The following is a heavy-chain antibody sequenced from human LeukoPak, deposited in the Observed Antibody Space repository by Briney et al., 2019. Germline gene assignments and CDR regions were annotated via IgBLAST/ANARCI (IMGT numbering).Heavy chain of an antibody. D-gene: IGHD2-21*01. J-gene: IGHJ4*02. CDR3: ARDAYAYCGGDCYNFDY. Sequence: ASVKVSCKVSGYTLTELSMHWVRQAPGQGLEWMGWISAYNGNTNYAQKLQGRVTMTTDTSTSTAYMELRSLRSDDTAVYYCARDAYAYCGGDCYNFDYWGQGTLVTVSS. CDR1: GYTLTELS. CDR2: ISAYNGNT. V-gene: IGHV1-18*01.